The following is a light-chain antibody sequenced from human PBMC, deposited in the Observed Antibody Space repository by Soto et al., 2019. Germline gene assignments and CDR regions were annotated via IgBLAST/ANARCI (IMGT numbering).Light chain of an antibody. CDR1: QSVSSSY. Sequence: EIVLTQSPGTLSLSPGERATLSCRASQSVSSSYLAWYQLKPGQAPRLLIYGASSRATGIPDRFSGSGSGTDFTLTISRLEPRDFAVYYCQQYGGSPLYTFGQGTKLEIK. J-gene: IGKJ2*01. V-gene: IGKV3-20*01. CDR2: GAS. CDR3: QQYGGSPLYT.